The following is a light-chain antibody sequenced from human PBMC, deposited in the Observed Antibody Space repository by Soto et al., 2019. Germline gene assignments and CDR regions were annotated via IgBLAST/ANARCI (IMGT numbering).Light chain of an antibody. J-gene: IGLJ3*02. CDR1: SSDVGSYNL. CDR2: EGS. Sequence: QSALTQPASVSGSPGQSITISCTGTSSDVGSYNLVSWYQQHPGKAPKLMIYEGSKRPSGVSNRFSGSKSVNTASLTISGLQAEDEADYYCCSYAGSYSWVFGGGTKLTVL. CDR3: CSYAGSYSWV. V-gene: IGLV2-23*01.